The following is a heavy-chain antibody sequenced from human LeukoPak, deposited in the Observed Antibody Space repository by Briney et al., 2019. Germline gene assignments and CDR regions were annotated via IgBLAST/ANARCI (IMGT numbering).Heavy chain of an antibody. D-gene: IGHD2-2*01. Sequence: ASVKVSCKASGYTFTSYYMHWVRQAPGQGLEWMGIIDPSGGSTRYPQKFQGRVTMTEDTSTSTVYMELSSLRFEDTAVYYCARGSTYCSSISCPMINCDYWGRGTLVTVSS. CDR2: IDPSGGST. CDR1: GYTFTSYY. J-gene: IGHJ4*02. CDR3: ARGSTYCSSISCPMINCDY. V-gene: IGHV1-46*01.